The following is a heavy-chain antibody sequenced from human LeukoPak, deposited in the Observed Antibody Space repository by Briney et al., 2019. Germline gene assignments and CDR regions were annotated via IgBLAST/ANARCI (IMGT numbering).Heavy chain of an antibody. D-gene: IGHD2-15*01. Sequence: GGSLRLSCAASGLSFSAYKMHWVRQAPRKGLVWVSRISTDGYTTDYADFVQGRFTASRDNTKNTWSLEMNSLGAEDTAVYYCVVGGSPGYWGQGTLVTVSS. J-gene: IGHJ4*02. CDR1: GLSFSAYK. CDR2: ISTDGYTT. V-gene: IGHV3-74*01. CDR3: VVGGSPGY.